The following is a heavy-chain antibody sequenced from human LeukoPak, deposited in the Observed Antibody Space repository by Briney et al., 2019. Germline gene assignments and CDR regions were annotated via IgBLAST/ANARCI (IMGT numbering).Heavy chain of an antibody. Sequence: SETLSLTCTVSGGSISSSSYYWGWIRQPPGKGLEWIGSIYYSGSTYYNPSLKSRVTISVDTSKNQFSLKLSSVTAADTAVYYCARRPLRDGYNSDAFDIWGQGTMVTVSS. V-gene: IGHV4-39*01. D-gene: IGHD5-24*01. CDR1: GGSISSSSYY. J-gene: IGHJ3*02. CDR2: IYYSGST. CDR3: ARRPLRDGYNSDAFDI.